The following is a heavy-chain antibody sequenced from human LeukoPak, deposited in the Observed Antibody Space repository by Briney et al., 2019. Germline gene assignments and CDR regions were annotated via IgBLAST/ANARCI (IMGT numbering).Heavy chain of an antibody. V-gene: IGHV4-59*11. Sequence: SETLSLTCSVSGGSISGHYWTWVRQPPGKGLEWIGQIHYTGKPDYNPSLKSRITISVDTSKNQVSLQVSSVTAADSAIYYCARFGVDYDMDVWGHGTTVTVFS. CDR3: ARFGVDYDMDV. J-gene: IGHJ6*02. CDR1: GGSISGHY. CDR2: IHYTGKP. D-gene: IGHD3-16*01.